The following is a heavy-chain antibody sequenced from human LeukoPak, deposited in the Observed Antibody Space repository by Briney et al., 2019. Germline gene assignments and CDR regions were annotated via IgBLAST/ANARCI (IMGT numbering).Heavy chain of an antibody. CDR1: GGSFSGYY. CDR3: ARNGLRSYYYYYMDV. Sequence: PSETLSLTCAVYGGSFSGYYWSWIRQPPGKGLEWIGEINHSGSTNYNPSLKSRVTISVDTSKNQFSLKLSSVTAADTAVYYCARNGLRSYYYYYMDVWGKGTTVTVSS. V-gene: IGHV4-34*01. D-gene: IGHD4-17*01. CDR2: INHSGST. J-gene: IGHJ6*03.